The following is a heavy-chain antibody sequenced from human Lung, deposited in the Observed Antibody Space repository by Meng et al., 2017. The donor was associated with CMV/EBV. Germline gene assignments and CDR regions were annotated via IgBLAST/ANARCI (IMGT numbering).Heavy chain of an antibody. CDR1: GFTFSSYS. Sequence: GESLKISXXXSGFTFSSYSMNWVRQAPGKGLEWVSSISSSSSYIYYADSVEGRFTISRDNAKNSLYLQMNSLRAEDTAVYYCARDLYDFWSGWSYWGQGTLVTVSS. V-gene: IGHV3-21*01. D-gene: IGHD3-3*01. CDR3: ARDLYDFWSGWSY. CDR2: ISSSSSYI. J-gene: IGHJ4*02.